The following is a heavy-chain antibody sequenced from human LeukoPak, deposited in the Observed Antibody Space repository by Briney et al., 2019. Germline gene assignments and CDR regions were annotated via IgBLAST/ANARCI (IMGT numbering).Heavy chain of an antibody. J-gene: IGHJ4*02. CDR2: INLGGST. D-gene: IGHD6-6*01. Sequence: PSETLSVTCAVYGASFSGHYWSWIRQSPGKGLEWIGEINLGGSTNYNPSLWSRVTISLNTSRNQLSLKLTSVTAADTAVYYCAREFGDEYSSSSGLGYWGQGTLVTVSS. CDR3: AREFGDEYSSSSGLGY. V-gene: IGHV4-34*01. CDR1: GASFSGHY.